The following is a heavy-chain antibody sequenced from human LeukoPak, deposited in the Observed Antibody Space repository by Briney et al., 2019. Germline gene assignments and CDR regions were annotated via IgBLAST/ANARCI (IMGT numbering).Heavy chain of an antibody. CDR2: INHSGST. D-gene: IGHD3-22*01. V-gene: IGHV4-34*01. Sequence: SETLSLTCAVYGGSFSGYYWSWIRQPPGKGLEWIGEINHSGSTNYNPSLKSRVTISVDTSKNQFSLKLSSVTAADTAVYYCARSDSMIVVVIDYWGQGTLVTVSS. CDR3: ARSDSMIVVVIDY. J-gene: IGHJ4*02. CDR1: GGSFSGYY.